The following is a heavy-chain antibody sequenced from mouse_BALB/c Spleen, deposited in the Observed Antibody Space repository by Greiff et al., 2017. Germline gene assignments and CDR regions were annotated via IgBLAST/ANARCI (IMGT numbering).Heavy chain of an antibody. D-gene: IGHD1-2*01. V-gene: IGHV1S22*01. J-gene: IGHJ1*01. Sequence: LQQPGSELVRPGASVKLSCKASGYTFTSYWMHWVKQRHGQGLEWIGNIYPGSGSTNYDEKFKSKGTLTVDTSSSTAYMHLSSLTSEDSAVYYCTRAFHYYGYWYFDVWGAGTTVTVSS. CDR3: TRAFHYYGYWYFDV. CDR2: IYPGSGST. CDR1: GYTFTSYW.